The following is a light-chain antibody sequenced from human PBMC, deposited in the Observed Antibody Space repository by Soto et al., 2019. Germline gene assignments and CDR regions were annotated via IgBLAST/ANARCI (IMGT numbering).Light chain of an antibody. CDR1: QRITSY. CDR2: SVS. V-gene: IGKV1-39*01. J-gene: IGKJ3*01. CDR3: QQSDSLPFT. Sequence: DIQMSQSPSSLSASVGDRVTITCWASQRITSYVNWYQQKPGKAPTLLIFSVSGLQTGVPSRFSGSGSGTDFTLTISRLQPEDFATYYCQQSDSLPFTFGPGTTVDSK.